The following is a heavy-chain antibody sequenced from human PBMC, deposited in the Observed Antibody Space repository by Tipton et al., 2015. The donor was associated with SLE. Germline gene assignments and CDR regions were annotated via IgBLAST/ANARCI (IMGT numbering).Heavy chain of an antibody. J-gene: IGHJ6*02. CDR3: AKDRVNYFYYYGMDV. D-gene: IGHD1-7*01. CDR1: GFTLSSYA. Sequence: SLRLSCAASGFTLSSYAMTWVRQAPGKGLEWVAVIWFDGSNKYYADSVKGRFTISRDNSKDMLYLQMNSLSADDTAVYFCAKDRVNYFYYYGMDVWGQGTTVTVSS. V-gene: IGHV3-33*06. CDR2: IWFDGSNK.